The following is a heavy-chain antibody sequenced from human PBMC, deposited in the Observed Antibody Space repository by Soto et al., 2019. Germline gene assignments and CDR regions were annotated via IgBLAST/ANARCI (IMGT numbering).Heavy chain of an antibody. Sequence: QVQLQQWGAGLLKPSETLSLTCAVYGGSFSGYYWSWIRQPPGKGLEWIGEINHSGSTNYNPSLKRRVTISVDTSKNQFSLKLSSVTAADTAVYYCARGDVVVAYYFDYWGQGTLVTVSS. J-gene: IGHJ4*02. CDR1: GGSFSGYY. CDR2: INHSGST. CDR3: ARGDVVVAYYFDY. D-gene: IGHD2-15*01. V-gene: IGHV4-34*01.